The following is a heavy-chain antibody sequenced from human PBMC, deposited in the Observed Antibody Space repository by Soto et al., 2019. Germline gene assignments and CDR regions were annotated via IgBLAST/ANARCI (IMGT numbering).Heavy chain of an antibody. D-gene: IGHD5-18*01. V-gene: IGHV3-30*03. Sequence: QAHLVESGGGVVQPGRSLRLSCAASGFTFTSYGMHWVRQAPGTRLEWVAVISYDGGLQHYADSVKGRFTISRDNSKNKVLPEMDSLRAEDTAVYYCVSDRGYGHASVPYSWGQGTLVSVSS. CDR2: ISYDGGLQ. J-gene: IGHJ4*02. CDR3: VSDRGYGHASVPYS. CDR1: GFTFTSYG.